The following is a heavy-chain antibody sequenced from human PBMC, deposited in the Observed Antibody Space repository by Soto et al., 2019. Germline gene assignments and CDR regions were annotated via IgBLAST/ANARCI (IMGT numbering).Heavy chain of an antibody. V-gene: IGHV4-30-2*01. CDR2: IYHSGRT. CDR1: GGSISSGGYS. J-gene: IGHJ4*02. Sequence: QLQLQESGSGLVKPSQTLSLTCAVSGGSISSGGYSWSWIRQPPGKGLEWIGYIYHSGRTYYNPSLKSRVTISVDRSKNQFSLKLSSLTAAATAVYYCARGSSFCGGDCYLDYWGQVTLVTVSS. D-gene: IGHD2-21*02. CDR3: ARGSSFCGGDCYLDY.